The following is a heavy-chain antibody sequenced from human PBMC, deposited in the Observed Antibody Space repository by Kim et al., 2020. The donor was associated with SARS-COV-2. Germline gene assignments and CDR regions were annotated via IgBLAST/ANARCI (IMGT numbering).Heavy chain of an antibody. CDR2: P. CDR3: ARLLKGGGDY. V-gene: IGHV7-4-1*02. Sequence: PTYAQGFTGRFVFSLDTSVSTAYLQISSLEAEDTAVYYCARLLKGGGDYWGQGTLVTVSS. D-gene: IGHD1-26*01. J-gene: IGHJ4*02.